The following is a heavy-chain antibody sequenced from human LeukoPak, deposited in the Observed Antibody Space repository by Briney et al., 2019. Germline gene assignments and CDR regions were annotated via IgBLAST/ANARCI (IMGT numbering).Heavy chain of an antibody. CDR2: IIQDGSEE. D-gene: IGHD2-15*01. J-gene: IGHJ3*01. V-gene: IGHV3-7*01. CDR3: ARDWRQDNAFDL. Sequence: GGSLRLSCAASEFTFSGHQMSWVRQAPGKGPEWVAKIIQDGSEEYYLDSVKGRFIISRDNGKNSLYLEMNSLRVEDTAVYYCARDWRQDNAFDLWGRGTMVTVSS. CDR1: EFTFSGHQ.